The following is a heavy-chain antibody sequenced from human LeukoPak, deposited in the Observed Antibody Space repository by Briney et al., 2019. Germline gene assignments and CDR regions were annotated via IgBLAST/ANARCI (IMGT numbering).Heavy chain of an antibody. D-gene: IGHD3-10*01. CDR2: IYTSGST. Sequence: PSETLSLACTVSGDSISNYYWSWIRQPAGKGLEWIGRIYTSGSTNYNPSLKSRVTMSVDTSKNQFSLKLSSVTAADTAVYYCARVSLVRGAPDYYFDYWGQGTLVTVSS. CDR1: GDSISNYY. V-gene: IGHV4-4*07. CDR3: ARVSLVRGAPDYYFDY. J-gene: IGHJ4*02.